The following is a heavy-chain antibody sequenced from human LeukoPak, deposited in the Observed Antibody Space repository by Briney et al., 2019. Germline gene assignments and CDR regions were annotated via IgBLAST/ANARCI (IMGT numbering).Heavy chain of an antibody. J-gene: IGHJ4*02. CDR1: GFTFSSYA. Sequence: GGSLRLSCAASGFTFSSYAMHWVRQAPGKGLEWVSAISGSGGSTYYADSVKGRFTISRDNSKNTLYLQMNSLRAEDTAVYYCAKAGGYYDSSGYSDYWGQGTLVTVSS. CDR2: ISGSGGST. D-gene: IGHD3-22*01. CDR3: AKAGGYYDSSGYSDY. V-gene: IGHV3-23*01.